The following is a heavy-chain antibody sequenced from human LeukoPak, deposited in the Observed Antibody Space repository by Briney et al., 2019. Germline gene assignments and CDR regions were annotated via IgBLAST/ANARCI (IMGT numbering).Heavy chain of an antibody. CDR3: AKDPSNSSGWYDY. J-gene: IGHJ4*02. Sequence: GGSLRLSCAAPGFTFSSYAMSWVRQAPGKGLGWVSAISGSGGSTYYADSVKGRFTISRDNSKNTLYLQMNSLRAEDTAVYYCAKDPSNSSGWYDYWGQGTLVTVSS. CDR2: ISGSGGST. CDR1: GFTFSSYA. V-gene: IGHV3-23*01. D-gene: IGHD6-19*01.